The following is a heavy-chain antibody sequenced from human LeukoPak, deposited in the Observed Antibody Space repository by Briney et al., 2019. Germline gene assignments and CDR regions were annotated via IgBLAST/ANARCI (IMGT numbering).Heavy chain of an antibody. Sequence: SETLSLTCTVSGGPISSYYWSWLRQPPGKGLEWIGYIYYSGSTNYNPSLKSRVTISVDTSKNQFSLKLSSVTAADTAVYYCAREGIAAARNAFDIWGQGTMVTVSS. D-gene: IGHD6-13*01. J-gene: IGHJ3*02. V-gene: IGHV4-59*01. CDR3: AREGIAAARNAFDI. CDR1: GGPISSYY. CDR2: IYYSGST.